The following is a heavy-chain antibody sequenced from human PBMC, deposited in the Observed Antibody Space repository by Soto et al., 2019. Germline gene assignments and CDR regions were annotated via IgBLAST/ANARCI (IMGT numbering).Heavy chain of an antibody. J-gene: IGHJ5*01. CDR1: GFTFSTYA. CDR2: ISGSGGNT. Sequence: GGSLRLSCAASGFTFSTYAMAWVRQAPGKGLEWVSAISGSGGNTYYADSMTGRFTISRDNFKNTVYLQLNSLRAEDTAIYYCAKGHDSHPLNNWFDSWGQGTLVTVSS. D-gene: IGHD2-21*02. CDR3: AKGHDSHPLNNWFDS. V-gene: IGHV3-23*01.